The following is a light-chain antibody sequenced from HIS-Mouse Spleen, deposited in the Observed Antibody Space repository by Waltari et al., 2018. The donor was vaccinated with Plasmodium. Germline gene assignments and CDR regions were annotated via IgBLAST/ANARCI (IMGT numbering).Light chain of an antibody. CDR2: EVS. Sequence: QSALTQPASVYVSPGQSITISCPGTSSDVGGYNYVPWYQQHPGKAPKLMIYEVSNRPSGVSNRFSGSKSGNTASLTISGLQAEDEADYYCSSYTSSSTWVFGGGTKLTVL. J-gene: IGLJ3*02. CDR3: SSYTSSSTWV. V-gene: IGLV2-14*01. CDR1: SSDVGGYNY.